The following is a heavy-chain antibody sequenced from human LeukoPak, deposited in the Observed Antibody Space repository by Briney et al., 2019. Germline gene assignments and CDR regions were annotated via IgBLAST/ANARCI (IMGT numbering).Heavy chain of an antibody. J-gene: IGHJ3*02. CDR3: AKDRSGWYDSPDAFDI. CDR2: IYYSGST. V-gene: IGHV4-30-4*07. CDR1: GGSISSGGYS. Sequence: SETLSLTCAVSGGSISSGGYSWSWIRQPPGKGLEWIGYIYYSGSTYYSPSLKSRVTISVDTSKNQFSLKLSSVTAADTAVYYCAKDRSGWYDSPDAFDIWGQGTLVTISS. D-gene: IGHD6-19*01.